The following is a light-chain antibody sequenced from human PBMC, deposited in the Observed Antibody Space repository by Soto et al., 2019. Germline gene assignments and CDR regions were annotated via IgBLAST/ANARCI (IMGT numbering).Light chain of an antibody. Sequence: QSALTQPASVSGSPGQSITISCTGTSSDVGGYNYVSWYQQHPGKAPKLMIYEVSNRPSGVSNRFSGSKSGNTASLTISGVQAEEEADDYCSSYTSSSTPEVFGGGTKLTVL. V-gene: IGLV2-14*01. CDR3: SSYTSSSTPEV. CDR2: EVS. J-gene: IGLJ2*01. CDR1: SSDVGGYNY.